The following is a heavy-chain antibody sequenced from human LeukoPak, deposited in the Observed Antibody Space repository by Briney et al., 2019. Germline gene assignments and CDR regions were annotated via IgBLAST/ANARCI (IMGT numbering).Heavy chain of an antibody. CDR2: MNPNSGNT. J-gene: IGHJ5*02. Sequence: ASVKVSCKASGYTFTTYEINWVRQATGQGLEWMGWMNPNSGNTGYAQKSQGRVTMTRDTSISTAYLELSNLRSEDTAVYYCARDFFNNYDRGTWGQGTLVTVSS. CDR3: ARDFFNNYDRGT. CDR1: GYTFTTYE. V-gene: IGHV1-8*01. D-gene: IGHD3-22*01.